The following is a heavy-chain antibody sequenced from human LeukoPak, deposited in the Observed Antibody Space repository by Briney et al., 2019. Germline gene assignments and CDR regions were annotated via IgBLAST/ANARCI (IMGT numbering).Heavy chain of an antibody. CDR1: GYTFTSYD. J-gene: IGHJ5*02. CDR2: MNPNSGNT. D-gene: IGHD3-22*01. Sequence: PRASVKVSCKASGYTFTSYDINWVRQATGQGLEWMGWMNPNSGNTGYAQKFQGRVTMTRNTSISTAYMELSSLRSEDTAVYYCARDLGGVAGPSSGYNWFDPWGQGTLVTVSS. CDR3: ARDLGGVAGPSSGYNWFDP. V-gene: IGHV1-8*01.